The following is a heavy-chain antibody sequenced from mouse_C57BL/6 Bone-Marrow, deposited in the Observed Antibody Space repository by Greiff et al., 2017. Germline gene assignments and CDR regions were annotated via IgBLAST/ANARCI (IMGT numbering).Heavy chain of an antibody. CDR3: ARNYGISGAMDY. Sequence: QVQLQQPGAELVKPGASVKLSCKASGYTFTSYWMHWVKQRPGQGLEWIGMIHPNSGSTNYNEKFKSKATLTVDQSSSTAYMQLSSLTSEDSAVYYWARNYGISGAMDYWGQGTSVTVSS. D-gene: IGHD1-1*01. V-gene: IGHV1-64*01. CDR1: GYTFTSYW. J-gene: IGHJ4*01. CDR2: IHPNSGST.